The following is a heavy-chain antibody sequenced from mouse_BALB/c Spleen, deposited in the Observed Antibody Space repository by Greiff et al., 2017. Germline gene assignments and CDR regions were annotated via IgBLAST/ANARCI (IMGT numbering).Heavy chain of an antibody. Sequence: VQVVESGAELVRPGSSVKISCKASGYAFSSYWMNWVKQRPGQGLEWIGQIYPGDGDTNYNGKFKGKATLTADKSSSTAYMQLSSLTSEDSAVYFCARAGSITTATWFAYWGQGTLVTVSA. V-gene: IGHV1-80*01. CDR2: IYPGDGDT. CDR3: ARAGSITTATWFAY. CDR1: GYAFSSYW. J-gene: IGHJ3*01. D-gene: IGHD1-2*01.